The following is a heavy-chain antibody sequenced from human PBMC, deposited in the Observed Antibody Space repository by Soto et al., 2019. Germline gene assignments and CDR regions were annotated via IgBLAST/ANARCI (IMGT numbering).Heavy chain of an antibody. CDR2: IWYDGSNK. V-gene: IGHV3-33*01. J-gene: IGHJ4*02. CDR1: GFTFSSYG. Sequence: QVQLVESGGGVVQPGRSLRLSCAASGFTFSSYGMHWVRQAPGKGLEWVAVIWYDGSNKYYADAVKGRFTISRDNSKNALYLQMNSLRAEDTAVSYCARARYDTICYWGQRTLVTVSS. CDR3: ARARYDTICY. D-gene: IGHD3-22*01.